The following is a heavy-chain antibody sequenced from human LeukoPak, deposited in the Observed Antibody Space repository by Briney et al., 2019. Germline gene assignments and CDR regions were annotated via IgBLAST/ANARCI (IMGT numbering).Heavy chain of an antibody. Sequence: ASVKVSCKASGYTFTSYDINWVRQVTGQGLEWMGWMNPNSGNTGYAQKFQGRVTMTRNTSISTAYMELSSLRSEDTAVYHCARHGDRSSTRTSFYYYGMDVWGQGTTVTVSS. J-gene: IGHJ6*02. D-gene: IGHD2-2*01. CDR1: GYTFTSYD. CDR3: ARHGDRSSTRTSFYYYGMDV. CDR2: MNPNSGNT. V-gene: IGHV1-8*01.